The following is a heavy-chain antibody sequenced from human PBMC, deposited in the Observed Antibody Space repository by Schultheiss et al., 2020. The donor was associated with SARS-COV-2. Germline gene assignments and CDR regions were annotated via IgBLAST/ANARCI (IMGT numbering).Heavy chain of an antibody. CDR1: GGSISSYY. Sequence: SETLSLTCTVSGGSISSYYWSWIRQPAGKGLEWIGRIYTSGSTNYNPSLNSRVTISVDTSKNQFSLKLSSVTAADTAVYYCARLGVDTAMVILDVWVQGTTVTVAS. V-gene: IGHV4-4*07. J-gene: IGHJ6*02. CDR3: ARLGVDTAMVILDV. D-gene: IGHD5-18*01. CDR2: IYTSGST.